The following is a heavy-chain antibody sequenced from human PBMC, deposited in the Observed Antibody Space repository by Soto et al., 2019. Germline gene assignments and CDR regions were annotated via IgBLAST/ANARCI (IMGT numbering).Heavy chain of an antibody. Sequence: SETLSLTCAVYGGSFSGYYWSWIRQPPGKGLEWIGEINHSGSTNYNPSLKSRVTISVDTSKNQFSLKLSSVTAADTAVYYCARRITIFGVVDYWGQGTLVPVSS. CDR2: INHSGST. D-gene: IGHD3-3*01. CDR1: GGSFSGYY. CDR3: ARRITIFGVVDY. J-gene: IGHJ4*02. V-gene: IGHV4-34*01.